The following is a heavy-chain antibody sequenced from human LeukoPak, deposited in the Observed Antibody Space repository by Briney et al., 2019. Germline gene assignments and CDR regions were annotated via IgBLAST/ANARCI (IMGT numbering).Heavy chain of an antibody. CDR1: GGPISNYY. CDR2: IYYSGTT. CDR3: AKDVNGDYDY. D-gene: IGHD4-17*01. J-gene: IGHJ4*02. Sequence: SETLSLTCTVSGGPISNYYWSWIRQIPGKGLEWIGNIYYSGTTNYNPTLKSRVTISVDTSKNQISLKLSSVTAADTAVYYCAKDVNGDYDYWGQGTLVTVSS. V-gene: IGHV4-59*01.